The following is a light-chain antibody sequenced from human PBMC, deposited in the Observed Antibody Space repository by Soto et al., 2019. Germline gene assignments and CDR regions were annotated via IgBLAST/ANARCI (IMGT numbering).Light chain of an antibody. CDR2: GAS. Sequence: EIVLTQSPGTLSLSPGERATLSCRASQSVSSNYLAWYKQKPGQAPRLLIYGASRRATGIPDRFSGSGSGTDFTLTISRLEPEDFAVYYCQQYGSSFTFGPGTKVDIK. V-gene: IGKV3-20*01. CDR3: QQYGSSFT. CDR1: QSVSSNY. J-gene: IGKJ3*01.